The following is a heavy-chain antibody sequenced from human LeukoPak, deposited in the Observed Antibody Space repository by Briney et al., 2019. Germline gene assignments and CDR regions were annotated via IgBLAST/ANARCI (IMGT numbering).Heavy chain of an antibody. Sequence: GASVKVSCKASGYTFTNYYMHWVRQAPGQGLEWMGIINPSGGSTSYAQKFQGRVTMTRDTSTSTVYMELSGLRSEDTAVYYCAREGSIAVAGMEYWGQGTLVTVSS. D-gene: IGHD6-19*01. CDR3: AREGSIAVAGMEY. CDR2: INPSGGST. CDR1: GYTFTNYY. J-gene: IGHJ4*02. V-gene: IGHV1-46*01.